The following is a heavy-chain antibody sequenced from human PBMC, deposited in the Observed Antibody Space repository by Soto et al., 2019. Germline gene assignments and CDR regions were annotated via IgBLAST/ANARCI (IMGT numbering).Heavy chain of an antibody. CDR1: GGSISSSSYY. CDR2: IYYSGST. CDR3: ARPFYGSERWVRMDV. V-gene: IGHV4-39*01. Sequence: SEALSLTCTVSGGSISSSSYYWGWIRQPPGKGLEWIGSIYYSGSTYYNPSLKSRVTISVDTSKNQFSLKLSSVTAADTAVYYCARPFYGSERWVRMDVWGKGTTVTVSS. D-gene: IGHD3-10*01. J-gene: IGHJ6*03.